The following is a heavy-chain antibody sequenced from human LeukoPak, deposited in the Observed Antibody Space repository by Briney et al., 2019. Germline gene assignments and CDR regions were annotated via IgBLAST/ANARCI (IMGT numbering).Heavy chain of an antibody. CDR1: GFTFSNYA. D-gene: IGHD6-19*01. J-gene: IGHJ5*02. CDR2: IWSDGSNK. Sequence: GTSLRLSCTASGFTFSNYAMHWVRQAPGKGLEWVTIIWSDGSNKYYAESMKGRFTISRDNSKNTLYLQMNSLRAEDTAVYYCAKGRQTHSSGWLNWFDPWGQGTLVTVSS. V-gene: IGHV3-33*06. CDR3: AKGRQTHSSGWLNWFDP.